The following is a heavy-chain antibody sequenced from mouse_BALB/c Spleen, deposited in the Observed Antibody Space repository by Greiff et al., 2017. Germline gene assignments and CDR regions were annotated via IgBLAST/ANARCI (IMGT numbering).Heavy chain of an antibody. CDR2: ISSGGST. Sequence: EVKLQESGGGLVKPGGSLKLSCAASGFTFSSYAMSWVRQTPEKRLEWVASISSGGSTYYPDSVKGRFTISRDNARNILYLQMSSLRSEDTAMYYCAREEDYDYWFAYWGQGTLVTVSA. J-gene: IGHJ3*01. D-gene: IGHD2-4*01. CDR1: GFTFSSYA. V-gene: IGHV5-6-5*01. CDR3: AREEDYDYWFAY.